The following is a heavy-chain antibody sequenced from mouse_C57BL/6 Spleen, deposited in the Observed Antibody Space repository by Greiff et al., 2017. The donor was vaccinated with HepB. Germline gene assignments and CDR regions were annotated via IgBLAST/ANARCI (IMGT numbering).Heavy chain of an antibody. CDR3: ARGDLLCKGDY. J-gene: IGHJ2*01. V-gene: IGHV1-26*01. CDR1: GYTFTDYY. Sequence: VQLQQSGPELVKPGASVKISCKASGYTFTDYYMNWVKQSHGKSLEWIGDINPNNGGTSYNQKFKGKATLTVDKSSSTAYMELRSLTSEDSAVYYCARGDLLCKGDYWGQGTTLTVSS. CDR2: INPNNGGT. D-gene: IGHD2-1*01.